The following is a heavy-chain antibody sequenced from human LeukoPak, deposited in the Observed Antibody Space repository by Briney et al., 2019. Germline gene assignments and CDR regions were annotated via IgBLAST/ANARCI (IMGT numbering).Heavy chain of an antibody. V-gene: IGHV3-30*14. Sequence: GRSLRLSCAASGFTFSSYAMHWVRQAPGKGLEWVAVISYDGSNKYYADSVKGRFTISRDNSKNTLYLQMNSLRAEDTAVYYCARTPKTSSGPLHWGQGTLVTVSS. D-gene: IGHD3-22*01. CDR1: GFTFSSYA. J-gene: IGHJ4*02. CDR3: ARTPKTSSGPLH. CDR2: ISYDGSNK.